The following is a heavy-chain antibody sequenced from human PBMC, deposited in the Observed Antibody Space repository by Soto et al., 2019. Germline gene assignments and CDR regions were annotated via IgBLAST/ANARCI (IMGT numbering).Heavy chain of an antibody. D-gene: IGHD3-9*01. V-gene: IGHV3-21*01. CDR1: GFTFSSYS. J-gene: IGHJ4*02. CDR3: ARDYDILTGYYPFDY. CDR2: TSSSSSYI. Sequence: GGSLRLSCAASGFTFSSYSMNWVRQAPGKGLEWVSSTSSSSSYIYYADSVKGRFTISRDNAKNSLYLQMNSLRAEDTAVYYCARDYDILTGYYPFDYWGQGTLVTVSS.